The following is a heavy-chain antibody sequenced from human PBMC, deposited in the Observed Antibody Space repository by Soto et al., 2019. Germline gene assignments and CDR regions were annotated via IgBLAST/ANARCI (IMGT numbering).Heavy chain of an antibody. D-gene: IGHD6-6*01. CDR2: ISYDGSNK. CDR3: AKDSIAGRPDYYYGMDV. V-gene: IGHV3-30*18. Sequence: QVQLVESGGGVVQPGRSLRLSCAASGFTFSRSGMHWVRQAPGKGLEWVALISYDGSNKYYADSVKGRFTISRDNSKNTLHEQMNSLRADDTAVYYCAKDSIAGRPDYYYGMDVWGQGTTVTVSS. CDR1: GFTFSRSG. J-gene: IGHJ6*02.